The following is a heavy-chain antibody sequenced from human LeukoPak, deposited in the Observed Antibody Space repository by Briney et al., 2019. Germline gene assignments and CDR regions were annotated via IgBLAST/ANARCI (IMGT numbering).Heavy chain of an antibody. J-gene: IGHJ6*03. CDR2: IYISGST. V-gene: IGHV4-4*07. Sequence: PSETLSLTXTVSGGSFSSYYWSWIRQPAGKGLECIGRIYISGSTSYNPSLKSRVTMSVDTSKNQFSLRLSSVTAADTAVYYCATANRYSPYMDVWGKGTTVTVSS. CDR3: ATANRYSPYMDV. CDR1: GGSFSSYY. D-gene: IGHD1-14*01.